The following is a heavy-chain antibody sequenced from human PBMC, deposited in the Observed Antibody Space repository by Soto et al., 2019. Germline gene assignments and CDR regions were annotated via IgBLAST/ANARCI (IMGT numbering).Heavy chain of an antibody. CDR1: GFTFSSYG. J-gene: IGHJ6*02. Sequence: QVQLVESGGGVVQPGRSLRLSCAASGFTFSSYGMHWVRQAPGKGLEWVAVISYDGSNKYYADSVKGRFTISRDNSKNTLYLQMNSLRAEDAAVYYCAKVEYDFWSGYDYYYGMDVWGQGTTVTVSS. V-gene: IGHV3-30*18. D-gene: IGHD3-3*01. CDR3: AKVEYDFWSGYDYYYGMDV. CDR2: ISYDGSNK.